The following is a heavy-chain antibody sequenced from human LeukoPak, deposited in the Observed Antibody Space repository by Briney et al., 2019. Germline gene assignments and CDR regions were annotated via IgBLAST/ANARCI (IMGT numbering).Heavy chain of an antibody. D-gene: IGHD4-23*01. CDR2: IYSGTT. Sequence: SETLSLTCTVSGVSINSYYWSWIRQPPGKGLVWIGNIYSGTTNYNPSLRSRVTILLDTSKNQFSLRLSSVTVADTAIYYCARGQRWSDHWGQGTLVTVSS. CDR3: ARGQRWSDH. CDR1: GVSINSYY. V-gene: IGHV4-59*01. J-gene: IGHJ4*02.